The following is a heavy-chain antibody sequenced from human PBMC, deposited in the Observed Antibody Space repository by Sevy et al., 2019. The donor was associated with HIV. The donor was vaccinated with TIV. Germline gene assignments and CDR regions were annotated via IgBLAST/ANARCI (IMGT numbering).Heavy chain of an antibody. J-gene: IGHJ6*02. CDR1: GFTFSGSA. V-gene: IGHV3-73*01. D-gene: IGHD3-3*01. Sequence: GGSLRLSCAASGFTFSGSAMHWVRQASGKGLEWVGRIRSKANSYATAYAASVKGRFTISREDSKNTAYLQMNSLKTEDTAVYYCTSLNYDFWSGYYHYYGMDVWGQGTTVTVSS. CDR2: IRSKANSYAT. CDR3: TSLNYDFWSGYYHYYGMDV.